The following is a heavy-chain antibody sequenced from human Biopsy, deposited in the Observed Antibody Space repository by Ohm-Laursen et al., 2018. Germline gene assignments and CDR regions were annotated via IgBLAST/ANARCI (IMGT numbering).Heavy chain of an antibody. V-gene: IGHV4-4*07. Sequence: SETLSLTCTVSGGSLSTYYWSWIRQPAGKGLEWIGRISSSGSTDYNPSLRSRVTLPMDTSKRQFSLKMSFVTAADTAVYYCARWTPEYDSSRYYLDAFDIWGQGTKVTVSS. D-gene: IGHD3-22*01. CDR2: ISSSGST. CDR1: GGSLSTYY. J-gene: IGHJ3*02. CDR3: ARWTPEYDSSRYYLDAFDI.